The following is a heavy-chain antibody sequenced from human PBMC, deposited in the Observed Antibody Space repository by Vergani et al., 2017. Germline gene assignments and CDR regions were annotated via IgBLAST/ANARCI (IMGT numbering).Heavy chain of an antibody. CDR1: GGTFSSYA. Sequence: QVQLVQSGAEVKKPGSSVKVSCKASGGTFSSYAISWVRQAPGQGLEWMGGIIPIFGTANYEQKFQGRVTITADESTSTAYMELSSLRSEDTAVYYCARPRYCSSTSCYNGAFDYWGQGTLVTVSS. CDR3: ARPRYCSSTSCYNGAFDY. CDR2: IIPIFGTA. V-gene: IGHV1-69*01. J-gene: IGHJ4*02. D-gene: IGHD2-2*02.